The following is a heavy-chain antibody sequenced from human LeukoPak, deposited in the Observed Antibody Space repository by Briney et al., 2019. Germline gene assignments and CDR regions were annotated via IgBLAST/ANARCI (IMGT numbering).Heavy chain of an antibody. Sequence: ASVKVSCKASGYTFTSYYIHWVRQAPGQGLEWMGIINPSGGSTSYAQKFQGRVTMTRDTSTSTAYMELRSLRSDDTAVYYCARRITIFGVTMGYYFDYWGQGTLVTVSS. CDR3: ARRITIFGVTMGYYFDY. D-gene: IGHD3-3*01. V-gene: IGHV1-46*01. J-gene: IGHJ4*02. CDR2: INPSGGST. CDR1: GYTFTSYY.